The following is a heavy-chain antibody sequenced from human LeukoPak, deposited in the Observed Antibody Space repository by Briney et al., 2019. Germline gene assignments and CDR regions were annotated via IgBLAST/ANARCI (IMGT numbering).Heavy chain of an antibody. Sequence: SETLSLTCTVSGYSIRNGYFWGWVRQSPGKGLEWIGNIHQSGSTSYNPSLQSRVTISVDTSKNQFSLKLSSVTAADTAVYYCARGVLRYFDWLGYGMDVWGQGTTVTVSS. D-gene: IGHD3-9*01. CDR2: IHQSGST. J-gene: IGHJ6*02. V-gene: IGHV4-38-2*02. CDR1: GYSIRNGYF. CDR3: ARGVLRYFDWLGYGMDV.